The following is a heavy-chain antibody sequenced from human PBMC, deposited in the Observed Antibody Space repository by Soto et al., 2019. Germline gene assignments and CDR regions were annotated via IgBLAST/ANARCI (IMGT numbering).Heavy chain of an antibody. Sequence: PGGSLRLSCAASGFTFSNYWMHWVRQVPGKGLVWLSRLNSGGTTTNYADSVRGRFTISRDNAKNTLYLQMNSLSGEDTAVYYCVKGDSGSYLAYWGQGTLVPVSS. CDR2: LNSGGTTT. D-gene: IGHD3-10*01. V-gene: IGHV3-74*01. CDR3: VKGDSGSYLAY. J-gene: IGHJ4*02. CDR1: GFTFSNYW.